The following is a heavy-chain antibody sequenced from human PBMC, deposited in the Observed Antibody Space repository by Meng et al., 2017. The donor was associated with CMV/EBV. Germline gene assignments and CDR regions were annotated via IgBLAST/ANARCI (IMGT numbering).Heavy chain of an antibody. CDR1: GFTSGTYA. V-gene: IGHV3-23*01. CDR3: AKRTSYYDNSGYRIDY. Sequence: GFTSGTYAMTWVRQAPGKGLEWVSAISGRGDDTYYADSVKGRFTISRDNSKNSLHLQMNSLRAEDTAVYYCAKRTSYYDNSGYRIDYWGPGTLVTVSS. J-gene: IGHJ4*02. D-gene: IGHD3-22*01. CDR2: ISGRGDDT.